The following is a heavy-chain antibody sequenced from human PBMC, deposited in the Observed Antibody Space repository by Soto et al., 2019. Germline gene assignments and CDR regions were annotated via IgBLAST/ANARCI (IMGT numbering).Heavy chain of an antibody. J-gene: IGHJ6*02. V-gene: IGHV1-2*04. D-gene: IGHD6-13*01. CDR1: GYTFTSYG. CDR2: INPNSGAT. Sequence: VASVKVSCKASGYTFTSYGISWVRQAPGQGLEWMGWINPNSGATKYAQKFQGWVTMTRDTSISTAYMELSRLRSVDTAVYYCVNNIAAAGTGDYNMDVWGQGTTVTVSS. CDR3: VNNIAAAGTGDYNMDV.